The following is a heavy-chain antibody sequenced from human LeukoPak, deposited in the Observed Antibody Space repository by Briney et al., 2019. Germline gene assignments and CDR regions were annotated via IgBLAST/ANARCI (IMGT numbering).Heavy chain of an antibody. Sequence: GRPLRLSCAASGFTFSNYWMNWVRQAPGKGLEWVANIKQDGSAKYYVDSVKGRLTISRDNAKSLLYLQMNSLRAEDAAVYYCAGGQGFLIDYWGQGTLVTVSS. J-gene: IGHJ4*02. CDR1: GFTFSNYW. CDR3: AGGQGFLIDY. CDR2: IKQDGSAK. D-gene: IGHD3-3*01. V-gene: IGHV3-7*01.